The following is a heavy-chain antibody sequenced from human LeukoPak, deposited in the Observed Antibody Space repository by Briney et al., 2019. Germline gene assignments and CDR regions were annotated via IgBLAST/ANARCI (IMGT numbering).Heavy chain of an antibody. D-gene: IGHD7-27*01. CDR2: LSYDGSRT. CDR1: GFTFSDYA. J-gene: IGHJ4*02. CDR3: ARDWGFDS. Sequence: PGGSLRLSCAASGFTFSDYAMHWVRQSPGKGLEWVAVLSYDGSRTYYADSVKGRFTISRDNSRNRVYLQMTSLATEDTAICYCARDWGFDSWGQGTLVTVSS. V-gene: IGHV3-30*16.